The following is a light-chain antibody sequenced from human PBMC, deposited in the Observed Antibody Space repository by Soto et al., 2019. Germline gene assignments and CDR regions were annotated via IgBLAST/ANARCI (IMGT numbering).Light chain of an antibody. CDR3: QQYDSYPYT. Sequence: DIQMTQSPSTLSASVGDRVTITCRASQSISTWSAWYQQKPGKAPKLLIYDASSLQTGVPSRFSGGGSGTELTLTMSSLQPDDFATYYCQQYDSYPYTFGQGTKLEIK. J-gene: IGKJ2*01. CDR1: QSISTW. V-gene: IGKV1-5*01. CDR2: DAS.